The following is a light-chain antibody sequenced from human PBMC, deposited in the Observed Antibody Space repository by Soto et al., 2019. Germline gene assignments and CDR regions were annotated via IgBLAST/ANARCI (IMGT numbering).Light chain of an antibody. CDR2: ASS. Sequence: EIVLTQSPGTLSMSPGERATVSCKTSQSSGSNFLAWYQQKPGQAPRLLIYASSQRATGIPDRFSGSASGAHFTLSIDRLQPEDFAVYYCQLYGNSPPFGQGTRLEIK. CDR1: QSSGSNF. J-gene: IGKJ5*01. CDR3: QLYGNSPP. V-gene: IGKV3-20*01.